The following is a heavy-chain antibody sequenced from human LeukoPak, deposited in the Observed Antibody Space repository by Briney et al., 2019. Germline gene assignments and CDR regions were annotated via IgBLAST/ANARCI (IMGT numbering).Heavy chain of an antibody. J-gene: IGHJ4*02. Sequence: PSETLSLTCTVSGYSLSSGYYWGGIRQPPGKGLEWIGSIYHSGSTYYNPSLKRRVTISVYTSKNQFSLKLSSVTAADTAVYYCARVLPAAANYFDYWGQGTLVTVSS. D-gene: IGHD6-13*01. CDR1: GYSLSSGYY. V-gene: IGHV4-38-2*02. CDR3: ARVLPAAANYFDY. CDR2: IYHSGST.